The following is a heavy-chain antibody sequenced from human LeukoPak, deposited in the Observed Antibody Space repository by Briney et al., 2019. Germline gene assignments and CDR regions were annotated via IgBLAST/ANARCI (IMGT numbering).Heavy chain of an antibody. Sequence: SETLSLTCAVYGGSFSGYYWSWIRQPPGKGLEWIEEINHRGGTNYTPSLKSRVTISVDTSKNQFSLKLSSVTAADTAVYYCARIPIVGATTPGYWGQGTLVTVSS. CDR1: GGSFSGYY. J-gene: IGHJ4*02. V-gene: IGHV4-34*01. D-gene: IGHD1-26*01. CDR3: ARIPIVGATTPGY. CDR2: INHRGGT.